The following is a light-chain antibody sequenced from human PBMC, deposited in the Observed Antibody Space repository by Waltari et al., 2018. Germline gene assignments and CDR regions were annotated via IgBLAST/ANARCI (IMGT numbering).Light chain of an antibody. J-gene: IGLJ1*01. Sequence: QSALTQPASVSGSPGQSITISCTGTSSDIGNFNSVSWYQQHPSKAPKLMIFEVTNRPSGISNRFSGSESDNTALLTISGLQAEDEADYYCSSYSSSTSLCVFGTGTKVTVL. CDR1: SSDIGNFNS. CDR2: EVT. V-gene: IGLV2-14*01. CDR3: SSYSSSTSLCV.